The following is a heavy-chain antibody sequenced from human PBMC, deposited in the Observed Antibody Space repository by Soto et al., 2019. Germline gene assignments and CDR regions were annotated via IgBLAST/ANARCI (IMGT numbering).Heavy chain of an antibody. CDR3: AFGSATLDY. J-gene: IGHJ4*02. CDR1: GFSHSTNGMC. V-gene: IGHV2-70*11. CDR2: IDGDDDK. D-gene: IGHD1-26*01. Sequence: SGHTLVNPTETLTLTCTLSGFSHSTNGMCVTWIRHPRGKALEWLARIDGDDDKYYSTSLRTRLTISKDASKNQVVPKVTDIDPVDTAIYYCAFGSATLDYWGQGALVTVS.